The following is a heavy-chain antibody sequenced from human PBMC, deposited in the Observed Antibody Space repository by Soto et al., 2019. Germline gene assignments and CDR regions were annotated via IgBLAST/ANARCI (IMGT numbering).Heavy chain of an antibody. CDR2: ISGGGDAA. CDR1: GFTFINYA. J-gene: IGHJ2*01. D-gene: IGHD7-27*01. V-gene: IGHV3-23*01. CDR3: ARKILGSTTRPNYWYFDL. Sequence: EVQVLESGGGLVQPGGSLRLSCAGSGFTFINYAMNWVRQAPGKGLEWVSPISGGGDAAFFPDSVRGRFTISRDNSKNTVTLQMNSLGVDDTAVYYCARKILGSTTRPNYWYFDLWGRGTLVTVSS.